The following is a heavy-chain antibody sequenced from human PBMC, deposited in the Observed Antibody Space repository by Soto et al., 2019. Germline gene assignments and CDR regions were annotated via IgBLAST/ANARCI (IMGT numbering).Heavy chain of an antibody. J-gene: IGHJ6*02. D-gene: IGHD2-15*01. Sequence: ASVKVSCKTSGYTFTRDGISWVRQAPGQGLEWMGWISAYNGNTKYAQDLQGRVTMTTDTSTSTAYMELRSLRSDDTAMYYCARFSGGSYNTYYFYYGMDVWGQGTTVTVSS. CDR3: ARFSGGSYNTYYFYYGMDV. CDR2: ISAYNGNT. CDR1: GYTFTRDG. V-gene: IGHV1-18*04.